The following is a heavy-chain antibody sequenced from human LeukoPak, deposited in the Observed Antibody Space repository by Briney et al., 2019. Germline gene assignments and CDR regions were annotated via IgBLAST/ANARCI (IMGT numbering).Heavy chain of an antibody. V-gene: IGHV4-30-2*01. D-gene: IGHD2-21*02. Sequence: NSSETLSLTCTVSGGSISSGGYYWSWIRQPPGKGLEWIGYIYHSGSTYYNPSLKSRVTISVDRSKNQFSLKLSSVTAADTAVYYCARDSTASRIPRDYWGQGTLVTVSS. CDR2: IYHSGST. CDR1: GGSISSGGYY. J-gene: IGHJ4*02. CDR3: ARDSTASRIPRDY.